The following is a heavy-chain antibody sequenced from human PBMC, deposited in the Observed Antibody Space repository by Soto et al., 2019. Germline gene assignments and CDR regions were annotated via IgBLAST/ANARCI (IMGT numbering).Heavy chain of an antibody. D-gene: IGHD3-3*01. J-gene: IGHJ4*02. CDR1: GFTFSSYG. CDR2: IWFDGSNK. V-gene: IGHV3-33*01. Sequence: GGSLRLSCAASGFTFSSYGMHWVRQVPGKGLEWVAVIWFDGSNKYYADSVKGRFTIFRDNSKNTLYLRMSSLRGDDTAVHYCARGGRFLEWLKESGDYWGQGTLVTVSS. CDR3: ARGGRFLEWLKESGDY.